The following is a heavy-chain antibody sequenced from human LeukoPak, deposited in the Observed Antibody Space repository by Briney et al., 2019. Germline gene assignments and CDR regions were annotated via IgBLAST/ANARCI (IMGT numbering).Heavy chain of an antibody. CDR2: INPNSGGT. CDR3: TRLLIY. CDR1: GYTFSDYY. J-gene: IGHJ4*02. Sequence: ASVKVSCKASGYTFSDYYIHRVRQAPGQGLEWMGWINPNSGGTNYAQKFQGRVTMTRDTSISTVYVELSRVRSDDTAVYYCTRLLIYWGQGTLVTVSS. D-gene: IGHD2-21*01. V-gene: IGHV1-2*02.